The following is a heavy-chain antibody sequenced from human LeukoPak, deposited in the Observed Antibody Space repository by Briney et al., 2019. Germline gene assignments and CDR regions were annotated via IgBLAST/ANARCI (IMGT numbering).Heavy chain of an antibody. D-gene: IGHD4-11*01. CDR2: IYPGDSDT. CDR3: ARTFYSNSYYYYYYMDV. J-gene: IGHJ6*03. CDR1: GYSFTSYW. Sequence: GETVKISCKGSGYSFTSYWIGWVRQMPGKGLEWMGIIYPGDSDTRYSPSFQGQVTISADKSISTAYLQWSSLKASDTAMYYCARTFYSNSYYYYYYMDVWGKGTTVTVSS. V-gene: IGHV5-51*01.